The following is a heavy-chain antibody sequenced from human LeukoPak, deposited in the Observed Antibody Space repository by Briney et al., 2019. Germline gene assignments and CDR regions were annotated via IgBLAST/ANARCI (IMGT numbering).Heavy chain of an antibody. J-gene: IGHJ6*03. Sequence: PGGSLRLSCAASGFTFSDYTIHWVRQAPGKRLQSVSAITSNGAYTHYADSVKGRFTISRDNSRNAVFLQMGGLRIEDMAVYYCARVKMGATVSDYYYYYMDVWGTGPRSPSP. CDR1: GFTFSDYT. D-gene: IGHD1-26*01. V-gene: IGHV3-64*02. CDR2: ITSNGAYT. CDR3: ARVKMGATVSDYYYYYMDV.